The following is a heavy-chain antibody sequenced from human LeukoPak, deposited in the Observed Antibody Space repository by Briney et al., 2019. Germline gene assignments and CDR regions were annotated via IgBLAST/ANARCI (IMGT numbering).Heavy chain of an antibody. J-gene: IGHJ4*02. V-gene: IGHV1-18*01. Sequence: ASVKVPCKASGYTFTSYGISWVQQAPGQWLEWMGWISAYNGNTNYAQKLQGRVTMTTDTSTSTAYMELRSLRSDDTAVYYCARDPAPGRIVVVPAAMGVWGQGTLVTVSS. CDR2: ISAYNGNT. CDR3: ARDPAPGRIVVVPAAMGV. CDR1: GYTFTSYG. D-gene: IGHD2-2*01.